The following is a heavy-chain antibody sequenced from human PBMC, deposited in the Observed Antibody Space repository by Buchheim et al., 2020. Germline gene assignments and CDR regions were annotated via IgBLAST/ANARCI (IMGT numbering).Heavy chain of an antibody. CDR3: AREYSGYNLGY. CDR1: DGSISGSTYY. V-gene: IGHV4-39*02. CDR2: IYYSGSA. J-gene: IGHJ4*02. D-gene: IGHD5-12*01. Sequence: QVQLQESGPGLVKPSETLSLTCTVSDGSISGSTYYWGWIRQPPGKGLEWIGSIYYSGSAFYNPSLKSRVTISVDTSNNQFSLQLRSVTAADTAVYYCAREYSGYNLGYWGQGTL.